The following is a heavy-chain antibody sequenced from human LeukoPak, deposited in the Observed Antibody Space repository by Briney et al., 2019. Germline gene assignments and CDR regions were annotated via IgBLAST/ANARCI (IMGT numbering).Heavy chain of an antibody. V-gene: IGHV4-39*07. CDR2: IYYSGST. Sequence: SETLSLTCTVSGGSISSSSYYWGWIRQPPGKGLEWIGSIYYSGSTYYNPSLKSRVTISVDTSKNQFSLKLSSVTAADTAVYYCARGHPYYDILTGYSYFDYWGQGTLVTVSS. CDR3: ARGHPYYDILTGYSYFDY. CDR1: GGSISSSSYY. D-gene: IGHD3-9*01. J-gene: IGHJ4*02.